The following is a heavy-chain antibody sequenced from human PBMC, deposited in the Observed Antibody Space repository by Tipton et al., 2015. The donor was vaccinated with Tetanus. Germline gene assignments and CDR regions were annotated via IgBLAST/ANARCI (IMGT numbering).Heavy chain of an antibody. CDR2: ISYDGSNK. Sequence: QVQLVQSGGGVVQPGRSLRLSCAASGFTFSSYGMHWVRQAPGKGLEWVAVISYDGSNKYYADSVKGRFTISRDDSKNTLYLQMNSLRDEDTAVYYCARDNGGWDDYYYYGMDVWGQGTTVTVSS. J-gene: IGHJ6*02. CDR3: ARDNGGWDDYYYYGMDV. CDR1: GFTFSSYG. D-gene: IGHD6-19*01. V-gene: IGHV3-33*01.